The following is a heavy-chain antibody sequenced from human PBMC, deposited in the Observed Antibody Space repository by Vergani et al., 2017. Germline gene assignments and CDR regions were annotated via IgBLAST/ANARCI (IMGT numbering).Heavy chain of an antibody. Sequence: VQLLESGGGLVQPGGSLRLSCAASGFTFSDYYMSWIRQAPGKGLEWVSYISSSGSTIYYADSVKGRFTISRDNAKNSLYLQMNSLRAEDTAVYYCAKVPYYYDSSGYYHNWFDPWGQGTLVTVSS. V-gene: IGHV3-11*01. J-gene: IGHJ5*02. CDR1: GFTFSDYY. D-gene: IGHD3-22*01. CDR3: AKVPYYYDSSGYYHNWFDP. CDR2: ISSSGSTI.